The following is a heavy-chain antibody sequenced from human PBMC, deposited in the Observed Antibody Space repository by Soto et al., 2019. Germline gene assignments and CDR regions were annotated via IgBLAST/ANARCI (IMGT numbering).Heavy chain of an antibody. CDR1: GFTFSSYS. CDR3: ARGVSGWQLAGWYYYGMDV. CDR2: ISSSSSYI. Sequence: PGGSLRLSCAASGFTFSSYSMNWVCQAPGKGLEWVSSISSSSSYIYYADSVRGRFTISRDNAKNSLYLQMNSLRAEDTAVYYCARGVSGWQLAGWYYYGMDVWGQGPTGTVSS. D-gene: IGHD6-6*01. J-gene: IGHJ6*02. V-gene: IGHV3-21*01.